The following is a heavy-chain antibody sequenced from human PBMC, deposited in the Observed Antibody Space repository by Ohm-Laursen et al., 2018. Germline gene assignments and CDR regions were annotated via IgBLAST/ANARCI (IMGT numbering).Heavy chain of an antibody. CDR1: GGSISSYY. CDR3: AAQTSGYYYNWYFDL. CDR2: TFYTGST. V-gene: IGHV4-59*08. D-gene: IGHD3-22*01. Sequence: SDTLSLTCTVSGGSISSYYWSWIRQPPGKGLEWIGYTFYTGSTNYNPSLKSRVTISVDPSKNQFSLNLNSVTAADTAVYYCAAQTSGYYYNWYFDLWGRGTLVTVSS. J-gene: IGHJ2*01.